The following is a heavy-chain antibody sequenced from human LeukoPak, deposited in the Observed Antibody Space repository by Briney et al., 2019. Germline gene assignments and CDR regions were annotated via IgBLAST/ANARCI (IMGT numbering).Heavy chain of an antibody. CDR1: GGSISSSSYF. J-gene: IGHJ6*03. D-gene: IGHD6-13*01. CDR2: IYYSGST. CDR3: ARGIAAAGIFYMDV. Sequence: SETLSLTCTVSGGSISSSSYFWGWTRQPPGKGLEWIGSIYYSGSTYYNPSLKSRVTISVDTSKNQFSLKLSSVTAADTAVYYCARGIAAAGIFYMDVWGKGTTVTVSS. V-gene: IGHV4-39*07.